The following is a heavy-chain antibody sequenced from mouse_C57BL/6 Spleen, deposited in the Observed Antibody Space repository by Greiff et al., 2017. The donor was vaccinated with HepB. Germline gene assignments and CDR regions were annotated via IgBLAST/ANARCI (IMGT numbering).Heavy chain of an antibody. CDR1: GYSFPGYY. CDR2: INPSTGGT. J-gene: IGHJ4*01. CDR3: AKYGKGAMDY. Sequence: EVQLQQSGPELVKPGASVKISCKASGYSFPGYYMNWVKQSPEKSLEWIGEINPSTGGTTYNQKFKAKATLTVDKSSSTAYMQLKSLTSEDSAVYYCAKYGKGAMDYWGQGTSVTVSS. D-gene: IGHD2-1*01. V-gene: IGHV1-42*01.